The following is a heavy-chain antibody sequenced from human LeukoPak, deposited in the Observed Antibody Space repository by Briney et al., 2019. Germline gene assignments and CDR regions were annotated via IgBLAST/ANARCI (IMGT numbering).Heavy chain of an antibody. V-gene: IGHV4-39*01. CDR1: GGSIGSTSYY. D-gene: IGHD5-12*01. CDR2: IYYSGST. CDR3: ARLEIVAPIDY. Sequence: PSETLSLTCTVSGGSIGSTSYYWGWIRQPPGKGLEWIGSIYYSGSTYYNPSLKSRVTISVDTSKNQFSLKLSSVTAADTAVYYCARLEIVAPIDYWGQGTLVTVSS. J-gene: IGHJ4*02.